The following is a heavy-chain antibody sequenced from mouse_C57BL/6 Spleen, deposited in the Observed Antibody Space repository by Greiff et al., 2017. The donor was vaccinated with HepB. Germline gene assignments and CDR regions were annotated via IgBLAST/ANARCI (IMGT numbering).Heavy chain of an antibody. CDR2: IRLKSDNYAT. CDR3: TGGCPLAMDY. Sequence: EVKVEESGGGLVQPGGSMKLSCVASGFTFSNYWMNWVRQSPEQGLEWVAQIRLKSDNYATHYAVSVKGRLTISRYDSTSSVYLQINNLRAEDTDYYSSTGGCPLAMDYWGQGTSVTVSS. CDR1: GFTFSNYW. V-gene: IGHV6-3*01. J-gene: IGHJ4*01.